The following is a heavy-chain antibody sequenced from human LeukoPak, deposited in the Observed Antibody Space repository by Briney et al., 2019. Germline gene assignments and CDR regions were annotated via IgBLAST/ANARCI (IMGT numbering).Heavy chain of an antibody. D-gene: IGHD3-22*01. V-gene: IGHV4-4*07. J-gene: IGHJ4*02. CDR3: ARFSDYYDSSGYYFDY. Sequence: SETLSLTCTVSGGSISSYCWSWIRQPAGKGLEWIGRIYTSGSTNYNPSLKSRVTMSVDTSKNQFSLKLSSVTAADTAVYYCARFSDYYDSSGYYFDYWGQGTLVTVSS. CDR2: IYTSGST. CDR1: GGSISSYC.